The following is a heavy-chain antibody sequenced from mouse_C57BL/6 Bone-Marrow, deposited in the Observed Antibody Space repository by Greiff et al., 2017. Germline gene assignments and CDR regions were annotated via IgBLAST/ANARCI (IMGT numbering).Heavy chain of an antibody. CDR3: ARGGHGNYWYIDV. Sequence: QVQLQQPGAELVMPGASVKLSCKASGYTFTSYWMHWVKQRPGKSLEWIGEIDPSDSYTNYTQKFKGKSTLTVDNSYSTAYMQLSSLTAEDSAVYYCARGGHGNYWYIDVWGTGTTVTVSS. CDR1: GYTFTSYW. J-gene: IGHJ1*03. V-gene: IGHV1-69*01. CDR2: IDPSDSYT. D-gene: IGHD2-1*01.